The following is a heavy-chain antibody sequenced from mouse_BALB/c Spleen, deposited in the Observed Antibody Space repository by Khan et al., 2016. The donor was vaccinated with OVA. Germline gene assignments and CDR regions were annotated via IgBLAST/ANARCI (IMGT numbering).Heavy chain of an antibody. Sequence: QVQLKQSGAEVVKPGASVKLSCKTTGYTFTSYWIQWIEQRPGQGLGWIGQIFPGTGTTYYNENFKGKATLTVDKSSSTAYMQLSSLTSEDSAVYFGARGYFGNYEFVYWGQGTLVTVSP. D-gene: IGHD2-1*01. J-gene: IGHJ3*01. V-gene: IGHV1S132*01. CDR2: IFPGTGTT. CDR3: ARGYFGNYEFVY. CDR1: GYTFTSYW.